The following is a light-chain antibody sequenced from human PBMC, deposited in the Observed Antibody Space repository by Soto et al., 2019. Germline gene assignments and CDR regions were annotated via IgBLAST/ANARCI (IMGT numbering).Light chain of an antibody. V-gene: IGLV3-1*01. CDR2: QDS. J-gene: IGLJ2*01. CDR1: KLGDRY. Sequence: SYELTQPSSVSVSPGQTASITCSGDKLGDRYVCWYQQKPGQSPVLVIYQDSKRPSGIPERFSGSNSGNTATLTISGTRAMDEADYYCQAWDSSTAVFGGGTKLTVL. CDR3: QAWDSSTAV.